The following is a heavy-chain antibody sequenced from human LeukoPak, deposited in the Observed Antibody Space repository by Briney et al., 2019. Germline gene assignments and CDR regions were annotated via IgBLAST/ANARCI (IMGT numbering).Heavy chain of an antibody. Sequence: SETLSLTCTVSGSISGYYWNWIRQPPRTGLQWIGYIYTSGSTNYNPSLESRVTISVDTSKNQFSLDLSSVTAADTAVYYCARQKCTSTSCPTKNAFDIWGQGTMVTVSS. CDR3: ARQKCTSTSCPTKNAFDI. D-gene: IGHD2-2*01. V-gene: IGHV4-4*09. CDR2: IYTSGST. J-gene: IGHJ3*02. CDR1: GSISGYY.